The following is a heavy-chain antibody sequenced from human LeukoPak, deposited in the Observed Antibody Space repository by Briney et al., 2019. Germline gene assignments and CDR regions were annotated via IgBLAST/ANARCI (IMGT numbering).Heavy chain of an antibody. D-gene: IGHD3-3*01. CDR1: GYTFTSYD. CDR3: ARDTYDFWSGVRYYYYMDV. CDR2: MNPNSGNT. V-gene: IGHV1-8*01. J-gene: IGHJ6*03. Sequence: ASVTVSCKASGYTFTSYDINWVRQAAGQGLEWMGWMNPNSGNTGYAQKFQPRVTMTSNTSISTAYMELSSLRSEDTAVYYCARDTYDFWSGVRYYYYMDVWGKGTTVTVSS.